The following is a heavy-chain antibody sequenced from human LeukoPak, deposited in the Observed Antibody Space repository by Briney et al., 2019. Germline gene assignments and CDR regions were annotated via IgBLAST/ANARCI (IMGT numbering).Heavy chain of an antibody. D-gene: IGHD5-12*01. CDR2: IIPIFGTA. CDR1: GGTFSSYA. Sequence: SVKVSCKASGGTFSSYAISWVRQAPGQGLEWMGGIIPIFGTANYAQKFQGRVTVTADESTSTAYMELSSLRSEDTAVYYCARVAGYSGYDYPPPFDYWGQGTLVTVSS. J-gene: IGHJ4*02. V-gene: IGHV1-69*13. CDR3: ARVAGYSGYDYPPPFDY.